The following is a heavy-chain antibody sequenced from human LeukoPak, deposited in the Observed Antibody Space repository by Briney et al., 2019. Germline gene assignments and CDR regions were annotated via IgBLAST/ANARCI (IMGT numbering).Heavy chain of an antibody. CDR2: IRSKVNTYAT. CDR1: GFTFSGSA. V-gene: IGHV3-73*01. J-gene: IGHJ5*02. Sequence: GGSLKLSCAASGFTFSGSAMHWVRQSSGKGLEWVGRIRSKVNTYATAYAASVKGRFTIPRDDSKNTVYLQMNSLKTEDTAVYYCTRRAKDDSSGYYSTWGQGTLVTVSS. CDR3: TRRAKDDSSGYYST. D-gene: IGHD3-22*01.